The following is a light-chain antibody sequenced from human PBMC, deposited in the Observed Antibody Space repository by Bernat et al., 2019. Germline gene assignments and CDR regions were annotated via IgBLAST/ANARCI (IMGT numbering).Light chain of an antibody. CDR2: RNN. Sequence: QAGLTQPPSVCKGLRQTATLTCTGNSNNVGNQGAAWLQQHQGHPPKLLSYRNNNRPSGISERFSASRSGNTASLTITGLQPEDEADYYCSAWDSSLSALVFGGGTKLTVL. V-gene: IGLV10-54*04. CDR3: SAWDSSLSALV. CDR1: SNNVGNQG. J-gene: IGLJ3*02.